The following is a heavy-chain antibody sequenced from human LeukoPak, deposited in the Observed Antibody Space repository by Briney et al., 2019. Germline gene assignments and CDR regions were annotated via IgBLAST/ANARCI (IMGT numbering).Heavy chain of an antibody. CDR1: GGSISSSSYY. V-gene: IGHV4-39*07. Sequence: SETLSLTCTVSGGSISSSSYYWGWIRQPPEKGLEWIGSIYYSGSTYYNPSLKSRVTISVDTSKDQFSLKLSSVTAADTAVYYCARDPLMVRGVIMDWGQGTLVTVSS. CDR3: ARDPLMVRGVIMD. J-gene: IGHJ4*02. D-gene: IGHD3-10*01. CDR2: IYYSGST.